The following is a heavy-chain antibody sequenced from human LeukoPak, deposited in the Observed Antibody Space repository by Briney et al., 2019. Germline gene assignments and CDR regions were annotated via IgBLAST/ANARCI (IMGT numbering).Heavy chain of an antibody. Sequence: PGGSLTLSCAASGFTFSSYAMTWVRQAPGKGLEWVSSMSSGSRYIYYADSVRGRFTISRDNAKNSLYLLMNSLRAEDTAVYYCTRDRPMGASRVFVVQWGQGTLVTVSS. V-gene: IGHV3-21*01. CDR2: MSSGSRYI. CDR1: GFTFSSYA. D-gene: IGHD3-3*01. CDR3: TRDRPMGASRVFVVQ. J-gene: IGHJ4*02.